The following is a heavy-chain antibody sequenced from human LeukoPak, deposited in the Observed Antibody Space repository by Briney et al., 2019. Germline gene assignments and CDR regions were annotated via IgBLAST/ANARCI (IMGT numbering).Heavy chain of an antibody. CDR2: IIPIFGTA. CDR1: GGTFSSYA. V-gene: IGHV1-69*05. J-gene: IGHJ4*02. Sequence: SVKVSCKASGGTFSSYAISWVRHAPGQGLEWMGGIIPIFGTANYAQKFQGRVTITTDESTSTAYMELSSLRSEDTAVYYSARDHGLNDILTRYPPSFDYRGQGTLVTVSS. D-gene: IGHD3-9*01. CDR3: ARDHGLNDILTRYPPSFDY.